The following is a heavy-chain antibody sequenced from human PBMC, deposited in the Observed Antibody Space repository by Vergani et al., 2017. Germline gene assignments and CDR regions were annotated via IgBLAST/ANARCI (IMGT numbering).Heavy chain of an antibody. CDR1: GFTFSTYS. Sequence: EVQLVESGGGLVKPGGSLRLSCGASGFTFSTYSMIWVRQAPGKGLEWVSSISSSSSYIYWADSVKGRFTTSRDNAKNSLYLQIISLRAEDTAVYYCATSKGTTHNYSGMDVWAKGTTVTVP. D-gene: IGHD4-11*01. V-gene: IGHV3-21*01. CDR3: ATSKGTTHNYSGMDV. J-gene: IGHJ6*04. CDR2: ISSSSSYI.